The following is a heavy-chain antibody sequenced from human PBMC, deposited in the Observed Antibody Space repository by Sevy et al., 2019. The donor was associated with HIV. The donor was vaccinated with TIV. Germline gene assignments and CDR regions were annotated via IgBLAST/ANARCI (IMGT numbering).Heavy chain of an antibody. CDR2: IYSGGST. V-gene: IGHV3-53*01. CDR1: GFTVSSNY. D-gene: IGHD1-1*01. Sequence: GGSLRLSCAASGFTVSSNYMSWVRQAPGKGLEWVSVIYSGGSTYYADSVKGRFTISRDNSKNTLYLQVNSLRAEDTAVYYCARGMATTNDAFDIWGQGTMVTVSS. J-gene: IGHJ3*02. CDR3: ARGMATTNDAFDI.